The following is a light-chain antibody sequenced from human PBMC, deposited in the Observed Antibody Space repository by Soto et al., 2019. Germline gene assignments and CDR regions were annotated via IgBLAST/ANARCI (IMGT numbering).Light chain of an antibody. CDR2: DAS. CDR3: QQYYNVPIT. CDR1: QDIGNY. J-gene: IGKJ5*01. Sequence: DIQMTQSPSSLSASVSDRVTITCQASQDIGNYLNWYQQRPGKAPKLLILDASSLDTGVPSRFSGSGSGTDFTFTISSLQSEDIATYYCQQYYNVPITFGQGTRLEIK. V-gene: IGKV1-33*01.